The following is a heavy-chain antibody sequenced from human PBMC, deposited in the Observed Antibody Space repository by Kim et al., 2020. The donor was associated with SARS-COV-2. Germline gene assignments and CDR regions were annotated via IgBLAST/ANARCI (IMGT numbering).Heavy chain of an antibody. CDR1: GFTFRSYE. D-gene: IGHD2-2*01. V-gene: IGHV3-48*03. J-gene: IGHJ3*02. Sequence: GGSLRLSCAASGFTFRSYEMNWVRQAPGKGLEWVSYISSSSNSKYYADSVKGRFTISRDNAKDSLYLQMNGLRAEDTAVYYCAREVLVSPDAFDIWGQETMVTVSS. CDR3: AREVLVSPDAFDI. CDR2: ISSSSNSK.